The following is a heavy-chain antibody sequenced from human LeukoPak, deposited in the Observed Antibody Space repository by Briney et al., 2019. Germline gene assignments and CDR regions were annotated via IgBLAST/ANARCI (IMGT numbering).Heavy chain of an antibody. CDR3: ARGPTNGQAFDY. CDR2: ISSSSSYI. Sequence: PGGSLRLSCAASGSTFSSYSMNWVRQAPGKGLEWVSSISSSSSYIYYADSVKGRFTISRDNAKTSLYLQMDSLRAEDTAVYWCARGPTNGQAFDYWGQGTLVSVSS. CDR1: GSTFSSYS. V-gene: IGHV3-21*06. J-gene: IGHJ4*02. D-gene: IGHD2-8*01.